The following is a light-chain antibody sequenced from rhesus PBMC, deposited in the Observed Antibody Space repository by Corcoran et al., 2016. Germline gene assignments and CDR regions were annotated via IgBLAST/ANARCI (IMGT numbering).Light chain of an antibody. CDR1: QGINHY. CDR2: YAS. CDR3: QQYNNSPFT. V-gene: IGKV1-66*01. J-gene: IGKJ3*01. Sequence: DIQMTQSPSSLSASVGDRVTITCLASQGINHYLSWYQQKPGKAPKPLIYYASILETGVPSRFSGSGTGTDYTLTISSLQPEDIATYSGQQYNNSPFTFGPGTKLDIK.